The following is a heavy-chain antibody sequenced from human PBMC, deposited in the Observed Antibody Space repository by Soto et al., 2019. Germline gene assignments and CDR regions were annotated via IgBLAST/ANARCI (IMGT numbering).Heavy chain of an antibody. CDR1: GFTFSSYA. CDR3: AKFAYYYDRSGYYLDS. Sequence: QTGGSLRLSCAASGFTFSSYAMSWVRQAPGKGLEWVSAISGTGTTTYYAESVKGRFTISRDNSKNTLSLQMNSLRAEDTAVFYCAKFAYYYDRSGYYLDSWGQGTLVTVSS. D-gene: IGHD3-22*01. CDR2: ISGTGTTT. V-gene: IGHV3-23*01. J-gene: IGHJ4*02.